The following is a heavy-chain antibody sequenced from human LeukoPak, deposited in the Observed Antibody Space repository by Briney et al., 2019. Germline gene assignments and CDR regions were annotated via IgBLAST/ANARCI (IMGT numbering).Heavy chain of an antibody. D-gene: IGHD3-22*01. Sequence: SQTLSLTCTVSGGSISSGGYYWNWIRQPPGKGLEWIGNIYHSGTANYNPSLKSRVTISIDTSKKQFSLKLRSVTTADTAMYFCGRYYDSSGYSPISYWGQGILVTVSS. CDR1: GGSISSGGYY. CDR2: IYHSGTA. V-gene: IGHV4-61*08. J-gene: IGHJ4*02. CDR3: GRYYDSSGYSPISY.